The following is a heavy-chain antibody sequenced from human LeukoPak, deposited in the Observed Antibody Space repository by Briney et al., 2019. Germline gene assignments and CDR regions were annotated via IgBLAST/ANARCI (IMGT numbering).Heavy chain of an antibody. CDR3: ARGILDCSSTSCYHWFDP. Sequence: ASVKVSCKASGGTFSSYAISWVRQAPGQGLEWMGGIIPIFGTADYAQKFQGRVTITTDESTSTAYMELSSLRSEDTAVYYCARGILDCSSTSCYHWFDPWGQGTLVTVSS. D-gene: IGHD2-2*01. CDR1: GGTFSSYA. CDR2: IIPIFGTA. V-gene: IGHV1-69*05. J-gene: IGHJ5*02.